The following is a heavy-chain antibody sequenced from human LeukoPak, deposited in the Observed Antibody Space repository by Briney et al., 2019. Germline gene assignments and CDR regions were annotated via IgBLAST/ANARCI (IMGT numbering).Heavy chain of an antibody. CDR2: ISGSGGST. CDR3: AKCAGTRSSTSCQLDY. D-gene: IGHD2-2*01. CDR1: GFTFSSYA. V-gene: IGHV3-23*01. J-gene: IGHJ4*02. Sequence: GGSLRLSCAACGFTFSSYAMSWVRQAPGKGLEWVSAISGSGGSTYYADSVKGRFTISRDNSKNTLYLQMNSLRAEDTAVYYCAKCAGTRSSTSCQLDYWGQGTLVTVSS.